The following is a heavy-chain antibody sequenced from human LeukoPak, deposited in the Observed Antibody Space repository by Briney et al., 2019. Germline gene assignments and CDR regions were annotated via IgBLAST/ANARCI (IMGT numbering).Heavy chain of an antibody. CDR3: ARVPSGGYDYVFDY. J-gene: IGHJ4*02. D-gene: IGHD5-12*01. Sequence: ASVKVSCKASGYTFTSYDINWVRQATGQGLEWMGWMNPNSGNTGYAQKFQGRVTMTRNTSISTAYMELSSLRSEGTAVYYCARVPSGGYDYVFDYWGQGTLVTVSS. V-gene: IGHV1-8*01. CDR1: GYTFTSYD. CDR2: MNPNSGNT.